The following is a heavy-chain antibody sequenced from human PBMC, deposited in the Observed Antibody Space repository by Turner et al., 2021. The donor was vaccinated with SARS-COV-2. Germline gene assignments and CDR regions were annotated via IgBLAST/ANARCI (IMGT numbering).Heavy chain of an antibody. J-gene: IGHJ6*02. CDR2: IIPILGIA. D-gene: IGHD3-10*01. CDR1: GGTFSSYA. V-gene: IGHV1-69*10. CDR3: ARAATMVRGVIRNSFYYYYGMDV. Sequence: QVQLVQSGAEVKKPGSSVKVSCKASGGTFSSYAISWVRQAPGQGSEWMGGIIPILGIANNAQKFQGRVTITADKSTSTAYMEMSSLRSEDTAVYYCARAATMVRGVIRNSFYYYYGMDVWGQGTTVTVSS.